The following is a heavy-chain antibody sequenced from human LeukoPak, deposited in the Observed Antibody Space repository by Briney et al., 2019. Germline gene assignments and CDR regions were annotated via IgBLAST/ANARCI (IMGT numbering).Heavy chain of an antibody. CDR3: ARLRFLEWSRPPAGMDV. CDR2: IYPGDSDT. CDR1: GYSFTSYW. J-gene: IGHJ6*02. Sequence: GESLKISCKGSGYSFTSYWIGWVRQMPGKGLEWMGIIYPGDSDTRYSPSFQGQVTISADKSTSTAYLQWSSLKASDTAMYYCARLRFLEWSRPPAGMDVWGQGTTVTVSS. D-gene: IGHD3-3*01. V-gene: IGHV5-51*01.